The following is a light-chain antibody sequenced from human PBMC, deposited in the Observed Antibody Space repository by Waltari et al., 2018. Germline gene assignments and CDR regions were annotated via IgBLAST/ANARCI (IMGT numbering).Light chain of an antibody. Sequence: DIVMTQSPDSLAVSLGERATINCKSSQRVLYSSNNKNYLAWYQQKPGQPPKLLIYWASTRESGVPDRFSGSGSGTDFTLTISSLQAEDVAVYYCQQYCSTPFTFGQGTRLEIK. CDR2: WAS. J-gene: IGKJ5*01. CDR3: QQYCSTPFT. V-gene: IGKV4-1*01. CDR1: QRVLYSSNNKNY.